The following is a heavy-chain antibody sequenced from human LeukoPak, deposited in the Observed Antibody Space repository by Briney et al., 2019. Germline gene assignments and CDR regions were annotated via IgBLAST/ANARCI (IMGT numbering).Heavy chain of an antibody. CDR3: ARDRNDAFDI. Sequence: GGSLRLSCAASGFTFSSYCMHWVRQAPGKGLEWVAVIGYDGSNKYYADSVKGRFTISRDNSKNTLYLQMNSLRAEDTAVYYCARDRNDAFDIWGQGTMVTVST. V-gene: IGHV3-33*01. CDR2: IGYDGSNK. J-gene: IGHJ3*02. CDR1: GFTFSSYC.